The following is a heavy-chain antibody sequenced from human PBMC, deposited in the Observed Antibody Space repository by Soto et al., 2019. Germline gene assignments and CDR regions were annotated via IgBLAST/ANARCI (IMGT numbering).Heavy chain of an antibody. J-gene: IGHJ3*02. CDR1: GGSISSGGYY. D-gene: IGHD6-13*01. V-gene: IGHV4-31*03. CDR3: AREVPASSSWYAGAFDI. CDR2: IYYSGST. Sequence: SETLSLTCTVSGGSISSGGYYWSWIRQHPGKGLEWIGYIYYSGSTYYNPSLKSRVTISVDTSKNQFSLKLSSVTAADTAVYYCAREVPASSSWYAGAFDIWGQETMVNASS.